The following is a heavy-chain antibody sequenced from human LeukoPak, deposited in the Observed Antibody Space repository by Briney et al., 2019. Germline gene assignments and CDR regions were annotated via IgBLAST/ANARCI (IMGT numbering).Heavy chain of an antibody. CDR1: RYSFTSSW. CDR3: ASWDYYDSSGYCRN. D-gene: IGHD3-22*01. J-gene: IGHJ4*02. CDR2: IYPGDSDT. V-gene: IGHV5-51*01. Sequence: ESLKISFKGSRYSFTSSWIGWGRQMPGKGLEWMGIIYPGDSDTRYSPSFQGQVTISADKSISTAYLQWSSLKASDTAMYYCASWDYYDSSGYCRNWGQGTLVTVSS.